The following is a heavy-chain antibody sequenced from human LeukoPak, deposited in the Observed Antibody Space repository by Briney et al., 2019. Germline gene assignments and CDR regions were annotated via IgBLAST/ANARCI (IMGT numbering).Heavy chain of an antibody. CDR1: GFTFKTYW. V-gene: IGHV3-74*01. J-gene: IGHJ5*02. CDR3: ARHGSGWSA. CDR2: INSDGSST. Sequence: GGPLRLSCAASGFTFKTYWMHWVRHAPGKGLVWVSRINSDGSSTTYADSVKGRFTISRDNAKNTLYLQMNSLRAEDTAVYYCARHGSGWSAWGQGTLVTVSS. D-gene: IGHD6-19*01.